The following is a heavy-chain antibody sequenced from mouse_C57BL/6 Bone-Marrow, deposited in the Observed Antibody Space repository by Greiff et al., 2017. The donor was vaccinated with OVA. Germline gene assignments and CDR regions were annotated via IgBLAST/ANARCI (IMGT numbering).Heavy chain of an antibody. Sequence: QVQLQQSGPELVKPGASVKISCKASGYAFSSSWMNWVKQRPGKGLEWIGRIYPGDGDTKYNGKFKGKATLTADKSSSTAYMQLSSLTSEDSAVYFCARWGFITTVVNFYYYAMDYWGQGTSVTVSS. V-gene: IGHV1-82*01. J-gene: IGHJ4*01. CDR1: GYAFSSSW. D-gene: IGHD1-1*01. CDR3: ARWGFITTVVNFYYYAMDY. CDR2: IYPGDGDT.